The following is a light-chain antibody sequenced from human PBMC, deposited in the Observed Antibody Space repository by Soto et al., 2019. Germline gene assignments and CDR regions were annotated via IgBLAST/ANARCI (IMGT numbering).Light chain of an antibody. Sequence: QSVLTQPASVSGSPGQSITISCTGTSSDVGGYNYVSWYQQHPGKAPKLMIYDVSNRPSGVSNRFSGSKSGNTASLTISGLQAEDEADYYCSSYTSVFGGGTKVTVL. CDR2: DVS. J-gene: IGLJ2*01. CDR1: SSDVGGYNY. V-gene: IGLV2-14*01. CDR3: SSYTSV.